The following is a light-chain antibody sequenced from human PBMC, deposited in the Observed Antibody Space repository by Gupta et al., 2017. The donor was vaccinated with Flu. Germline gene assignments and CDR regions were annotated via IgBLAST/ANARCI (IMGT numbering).Light chain of an antibody. V-gene: IGKV3-15*01. J-gene: IGKJ2*01. CDR1: QSVSSN. Sequence: EIVMTQSPATLSVSPGESATLSCRASQSVSSNLAWYQQKPGQAPRLLIYGASTRATGIPARFSGSGSGTEFTLTISSRQSEDFAVYYCQQYKNWPPYTFGQGTKLEIK. CDR3: QQYKNWPPYT. CDR2: GAS.